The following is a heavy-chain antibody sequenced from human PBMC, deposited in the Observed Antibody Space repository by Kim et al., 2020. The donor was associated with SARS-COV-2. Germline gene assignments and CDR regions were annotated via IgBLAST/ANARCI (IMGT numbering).Heavy chain of an antibody. CDR1: GFTFSGSA. Sequence: GGSLRLSCAASGFTFSGSAMHWVRQASGKGLEWVGRIRSKANSYATAYAASVKGRFTISRDDSKNTAYLQMNSLKTEDTAVYYCTSGATNRLDYWGQGTLVTVSS. CDR3: TSGATNRLDY. CDR2: IRSKANSYAT. D-gene: IGHD1-1*01. V-gene: IGHV3-73*01. J-gene: IGHJ4*02.